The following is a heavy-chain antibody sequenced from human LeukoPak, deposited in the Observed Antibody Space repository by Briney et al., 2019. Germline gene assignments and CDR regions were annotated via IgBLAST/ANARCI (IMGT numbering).Heavy chain of an antibody. J-gene: IGHJ4*02. V-gene: IGHV3-74*01. Sequence: PGGSLRLSCAASGFTFSYYWMHWVSHAPGKGLVWISRIDSDGANTDYADFVKGRFTISRDNTKNTLSLQMNSLRAEDTAVYYCVRGVGATGLSGFVHWGQGTLVTVSS. CDR3: VRGVGATGLSGFVH. CDR1: GFTFSYYW. CDR2: IDSDGANT. D-gene: IGHD1-26*01.